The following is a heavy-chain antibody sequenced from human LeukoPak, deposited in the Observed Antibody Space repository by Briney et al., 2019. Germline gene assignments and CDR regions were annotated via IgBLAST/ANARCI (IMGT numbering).Heavy chain of an antibody. CDR2: INPNSGGT. J-gene: IGHJ5*02. CDR3: ARNTINSFDP. Sequence: ASVKVSCKDSGYTFTDYYLHWVRPAPGQGGERMGWINPNSGGTNYAQKFQGRVSMTRDTSISTAYMELSRLRSDDTAVYYCARNTINSFDPWGQGVLVTVSS. D-gene: IGHD5-24*01. V-gene: IGHV1-2*02. CDR1: GYTFTDYY.